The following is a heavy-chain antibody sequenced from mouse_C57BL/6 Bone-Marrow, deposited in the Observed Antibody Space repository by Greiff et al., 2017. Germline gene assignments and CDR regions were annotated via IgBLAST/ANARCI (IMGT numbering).Heavy chain of an antibody. CDR1: GYTFTDYN. Sequence: VQLQQSGPELVKPGASVKMSCKASGYTFTDYNMHWVKQSHGKSLEWIGYINPNNGGTSYNQKFKGKATLTVNKSSSTAYLELRILTSEDSAVXYCASSSGYGGAMDYWGQGTSVTVSS. V-gene: IGHV1-22*01. J-gene: IGHJ4*01. CDR2: INPNNGGT. D-gene: IGHD3-2*02. CDR3: ASSSGYGGAMDY.